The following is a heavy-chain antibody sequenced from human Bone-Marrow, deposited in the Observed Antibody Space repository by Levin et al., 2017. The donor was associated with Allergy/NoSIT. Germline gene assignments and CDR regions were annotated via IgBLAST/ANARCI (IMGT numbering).Heavy chain of an antibody. CDR3: ARLTIDYTDNSGYYEALDS. V-gene: IGHV1-69*02. CDR2: IIPLFGIT. CDR1: GGSFSSYS. J-gene: IGHJ4*02. Sequence: KISCKASGGSFSSYSISWVRQAPGQGLEYMGRIIPLFGITNYAHHFQDRVTITADKSTGTAYMELSSLISEDTAVYYCARLTIDYTDNSGYYEALDSWGQGTLVTVSS. D-gene: IGHD3-22*01.